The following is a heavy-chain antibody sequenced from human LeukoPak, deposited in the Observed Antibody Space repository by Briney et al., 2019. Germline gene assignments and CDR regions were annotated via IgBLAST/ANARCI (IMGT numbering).Heavy chain of an antibody. CDR3: ARGQGYYYDSPSWFDP. D-gene: IGHD3-22*01. V-gene: IGHV3-21*01. J-gene: IGHJ5*02. CDR2: ISSSSSYI. CDR1: GFTFSSYS. Sequence: GGSLRLSCAASGFTFSSYSMNWVRQAPGKGLEWVSSISSSSSYIYYADSVKGRFTISRDNAKNSLYLQMNSLRAEDTAVCYCARGQGYYYDSPSWFDPWGQGTLVTVSS.